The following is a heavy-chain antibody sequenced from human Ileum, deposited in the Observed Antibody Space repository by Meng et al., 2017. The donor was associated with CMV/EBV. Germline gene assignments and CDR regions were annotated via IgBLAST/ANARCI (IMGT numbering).Heavy chain of an antibody. CDR1: GYSISSGYY. Sequence: GSLRLSCTVSGYSISSGYYWGWIRQPPGKGLEWIGSIYHGGSTYYNPSLKSRVTISVDTSKNQFSLKLSSVTAADTAVYYCARTLLVVVEYSSSSGWFDPWGQGTLVTVSS. V-gene: IGHV4-38-2*02. CDR3: ARTLLVVVEYSSSSGWFDP. J-gene: IGHJ5*02. CDR2: IYHGGST. D-gene: IGHD6-6*01.